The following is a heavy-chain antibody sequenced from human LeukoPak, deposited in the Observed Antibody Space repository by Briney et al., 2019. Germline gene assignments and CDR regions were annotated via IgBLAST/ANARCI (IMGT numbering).Heavy chain of an antibody. CDR3: TRRGDVLTAYYAFDGFDI. V-gene: IGHV1-69-2*01. CDR2: VDPEDGKT. Sequence: ASVKVSCKASGSTSTDYFMHWVRQAPGKGFEWMGRVDPEDGKTIYAEKFQGRLTITADTSTDTTYMELSSLRSEDTALYYCTRRGDVLTAYYAFDGFDIWGQGTMVTVSS. D-gene: IGHD3-9*01. CDR1: GSTSTDYF. J-gene: IGHJ3*02.